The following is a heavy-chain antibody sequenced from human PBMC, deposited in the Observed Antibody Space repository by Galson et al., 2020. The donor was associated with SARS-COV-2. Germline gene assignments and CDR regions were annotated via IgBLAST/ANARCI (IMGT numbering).Heavy chain of an antibody. Sequence: LETLSLTCSVSGGSISSSSYYWGWIRQPPGKGLEWIGSIHYSGSIYYNPSLQSRVTISVDTSKNQFSLKLSSVTAADTAVYYCARHIGTFTPFDNWGQGTLVTVSS. CDR2: IHYSGSI. CDR3: ARHIGTFTPFDN. CDR1: GGSISSSSYY. J-gene: IGHJ4*02. V-gene: IGHV4-39*01. D-gene: IGHD1-26*01.